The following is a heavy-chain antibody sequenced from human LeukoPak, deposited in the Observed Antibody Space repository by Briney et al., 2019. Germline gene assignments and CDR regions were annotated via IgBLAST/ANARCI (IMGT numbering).Heavy chain of an antibody. CDR2: SNTDGSST. D-gene: IGHD3-9*01. CDR3: ARALPVLRYFDWKAHDAFDI. CDR1: GFTFSRYW. V-gene: IGHV3-74*01. Sequence: GGSLRLSCAASGFTFSRYWMHWVRQAPGKGLVWVSRSNTDGSSTSYADSVKGRFTISRDNAKNTLYLRMNSLRADDTAVYYCARALPVLRYFDWKAHDAFDIWGQGTMVTVSS. J-gene: IGHJ3*02.